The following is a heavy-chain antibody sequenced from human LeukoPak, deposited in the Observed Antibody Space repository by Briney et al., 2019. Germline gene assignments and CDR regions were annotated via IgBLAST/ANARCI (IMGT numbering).Heavy chain of an antibody. CDR3: ATAFYLYSSGWSTRGGGYYYYMDV. CDR2: FDPENGET. V-gene: IGHV1-24*01. J-gene: IGHJ6*03. Sequence: ASVRVSCKVSGYTLTELSMRWVRQAPGKGLEWMGGFDPENGETNYAQKFQGRVTMTEDTSTDTAYMELSSLRSEDTAVYYCATAFYLYSSGWSTRGGGYYYYMDVWGKGTMVTISS. D-gene: IGHD6-19*01. CDR1: GYTLTELS.